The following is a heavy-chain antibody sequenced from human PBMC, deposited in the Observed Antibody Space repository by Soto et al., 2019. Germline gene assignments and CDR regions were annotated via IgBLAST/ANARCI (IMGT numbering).Heavy chain of an antibody. J-gene: IGHJ6*02. Sequence: SETLSLTCAVYGGSFSGYYWSWIRQPPGKGLEWIGEINHSGSTNYNPSLKSRVTISVDTSKNQFSLKLSSVTAADTAVYYCARLALYDILTGYPNPPYYYYGMDVWGQGTTVTVSS. CDR1: GGSFSGYY. CDR2: INHSGST. V-gene: IGHV4-34*01. D-gene: IGHD3-9*01. CDR3: ARLALYDILTGYPNPPYYYYGMDV.